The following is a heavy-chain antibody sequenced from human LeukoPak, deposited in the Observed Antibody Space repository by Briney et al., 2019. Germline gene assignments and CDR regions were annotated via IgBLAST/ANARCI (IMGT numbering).Heavy chain of an antibody. D-gene: IGHD6-13*01. Sequence: GGSLRLPCAASGFTFSSYAMHWVRQAPGKGLEYVSGISSNGGSTYYANSVKGRFTVSRDNSKNTLYLQMGSLRAEDMAVYYCASSVRSSWDAPNDAFDIWGQGTMVTVSS. CDR2: ISSNGGST. J-gene: IGHJ3*02. CDR3: ASSVRSSWDAPNDAFDI. V-gene: IGHV3-64*01. CDR1: GFTFSSYA.